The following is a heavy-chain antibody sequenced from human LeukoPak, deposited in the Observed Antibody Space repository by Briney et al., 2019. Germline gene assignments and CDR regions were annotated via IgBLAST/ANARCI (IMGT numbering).Heavy chain of an antibody. J-gene: IGHJ6*03. CDR1: GYTFISYD. CDR3: ARRAVGNSYYYSMDV. CDR2: MNPNSGNT. Sequence: ASVKVSCKASGYTFISYDINWVRQVTGQGLEWMGWMNPNSGNTGYAQKFQGRVTITRDTSISTAFMELSSLRSEDTAVYFCARRAVGNSYYYSMDVWGKGTTVTVSS. D-gene: IGHD6-19*01. V-gene: IGHV1-8*01.